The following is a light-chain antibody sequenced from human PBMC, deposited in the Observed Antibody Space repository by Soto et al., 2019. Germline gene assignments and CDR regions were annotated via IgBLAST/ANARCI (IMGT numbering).Light chain of an antibody. V-gene: IGKV1-9*01. CDR1: QDISRY. Sequence: QLTQSPSSLSASVGDRVTITCRASQDISRYLAWYQQRAGKAPKLLIYGASTLQSGVPSRFSGSGSGTEFTLTISSLQPEDVATYHCQQFQRSPFTCGPGTTVDV. J-gene: IGKJ3*01. CDR3: QQFQRSPFT. CDR2: GAS.